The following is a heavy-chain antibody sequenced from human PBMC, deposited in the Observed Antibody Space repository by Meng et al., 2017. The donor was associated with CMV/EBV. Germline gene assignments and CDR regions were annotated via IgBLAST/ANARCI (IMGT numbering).Heavy chain of an antibody. J-gene: IGHJ4*02. CDR1: GGTSSSGDYY. D-gene: IGHD1-14*01. V-gene: IGHV4-30-4*08. CDR3: ARVTSRVAGAFDY. Sequence: GPLQESGRGRVKPSQTLSPTCTVSGGTSSSGDYYWSWIRQPPGKGLEWIGYIYYSGSTYYNPSLKSRVTISVDTSKNQFSLKLSSVTAADTAVYYCARVTSRVAGAFDYWGQGTLVTVSS. CDR2: IYYSGST.